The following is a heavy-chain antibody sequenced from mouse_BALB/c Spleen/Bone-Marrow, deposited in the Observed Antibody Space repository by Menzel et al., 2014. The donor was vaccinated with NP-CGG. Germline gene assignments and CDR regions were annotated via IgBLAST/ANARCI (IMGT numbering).Heavy chain of an antibody. Sequence: EVKLMESGPELVKPGASVKISCKTSGYTFTEYTMHWVKQSHGKSLEWIGGINPNNGGTSYNQKFKGKATLTVDKSSSTAYMELRSLTSEDSAVYYCARRTTVVACSFDYWGQGGTLTVSS. CDR2: INPNNGGT. D-gene: IGHD1-1*01. CDR1: GYTFTEYT. J-gene: IGHJ2*01. CDR3: ARRTTVVACSFDY. V-gene: IGHV1-18*01.